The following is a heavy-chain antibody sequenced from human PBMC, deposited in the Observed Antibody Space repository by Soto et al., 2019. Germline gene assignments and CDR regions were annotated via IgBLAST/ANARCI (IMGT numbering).Heavy chain of an antibody. Sequence: GGSLRLSCAASGFTFSSYSMNWVRHAPGKGLEWVPSISSSISYIYYAYSVKGRFTISRDNAKNSLYLQMNSLRAEDTAVYYCARGSYSSSSVSLFDPWGQGTLVTVSS. D-gene: IGHD6-6*01. V-gene: IGHV3-21*01. CDR3: ARGSYSSSSVSLFDP. J-gene: IGHJ5*02. CDR1: GFTFSSYS. CDR2: ISSSISYI.